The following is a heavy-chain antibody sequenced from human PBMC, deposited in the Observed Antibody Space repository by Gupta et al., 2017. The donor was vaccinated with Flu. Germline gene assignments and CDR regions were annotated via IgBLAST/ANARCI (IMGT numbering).Heavy chain of an antibody. CDR1: GFIFSSYG. J-gene: IGHJ6*02. V-gene: IGHV3-30*18. CDR2: ISYDGSNK. Sequence: QVQLVESGGGVVQPGRSLRLSCAASGFIFSSYGMHWVRQAPGKGLEWVAVISYDGSNKYYADSVKGRFTISRDNSKNTLYLQMNSLRAEDTAVYYCAKSENIAAPMDVWGQGTTVTVSS. D-gene: IGHD6-6*01. CDR3: AKSENIAAPMDV.